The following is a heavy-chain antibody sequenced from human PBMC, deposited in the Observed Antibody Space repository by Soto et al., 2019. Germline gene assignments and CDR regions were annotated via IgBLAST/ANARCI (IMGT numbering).Heavy chain of an antibody. CDR2: IDPSDSYT. J-gene: IGHJ4*02. CDR3: ARHLYDSSGYFGY. Sequence: GASLKISCKGSGYSFTSYWISWVRQMPGKGLEWMGRIDPSDSYTNYSPSFQGHVTISADKSISTAYLQWSSLKAADSAIYYCARHLYDSSGYFGYWGQGTLVTVSS. V-gene: IGHV5-10-1*01. D-gene: IGHD3-22*01. CDR1: GYSFTSYW.